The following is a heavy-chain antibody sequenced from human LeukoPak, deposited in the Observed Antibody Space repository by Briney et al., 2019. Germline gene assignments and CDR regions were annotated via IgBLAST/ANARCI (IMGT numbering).Heavy chain of an antibody. V-gene: IGHV3-7*01. CDR3: VKGNYDKY. Sequence: PGGSLRLSCAASGFIFSNYYMNWVRQAPGKGLEWVANIKPDGSEKDYVDSVKGRFTISRDNAKNSLFLQMNSLRADDTALYFCVKGNYDKYRSQGTLVTVSS. CDR1: GFIFSNYY. D-gene: IGHD3-9*01. CDR2: IKPDGSEK. J-gene: IGHJ4*02.